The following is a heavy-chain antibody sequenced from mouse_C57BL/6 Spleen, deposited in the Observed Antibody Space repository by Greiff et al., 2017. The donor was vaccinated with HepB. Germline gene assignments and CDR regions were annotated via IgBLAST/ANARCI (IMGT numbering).Heavy chain of an antibody. J-gene: IGHJ3*01. CDR2: IYPGDGDT. CDR1: GYAFSSSW. D-gene: IGHD4-1*01. CDR3: APNWAGFAY. Sequence: VQLKESGPELVKPGASVKISCKASGYAFSSSWMNWVKQRPGKGLEWIGRIYPGDGDTNYNGKFKGKATLTADKSSSTAYMQLSSLTSEDSAVYFCAPNWAGFAYWGQGTLVTVSA. V-gene: IGHV1-82*01.